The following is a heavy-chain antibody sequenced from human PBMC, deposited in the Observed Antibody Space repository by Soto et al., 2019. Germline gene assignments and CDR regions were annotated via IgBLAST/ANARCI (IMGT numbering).Heavy chain of an antibody. CDR1: GGTFSSNA. V-gene: IGHV1-69*13. CDR3: ARGELAAAGTGYYYYGMDV. D-gene: IGHD6-13*01. CDR2: IIPIFGTA. J-gene: IGHJ6*02. Sequence: SVKVCCKASGGTFSSNAISWVRQAPGQGLEWMGGIIPIFGTANYAQKFQGRVTITADESTSTAYMELRSLRSEDTAVYYCARGELAAAGTGYYYYGMDVWGQGTTVTVSS.